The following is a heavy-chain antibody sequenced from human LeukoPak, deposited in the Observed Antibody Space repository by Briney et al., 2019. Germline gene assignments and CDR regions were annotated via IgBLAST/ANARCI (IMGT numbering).Heavy chain of an antibody. CDR3: AKGGYSYGSDAFDI. CDR2: IYPGDSDT. J-gene: IGHJ3*02. D-gene: IGHD5-18*01. CDR1: GYSFTSYW. V-gene: IGHV5-51*01. Sequence: GASLKISCKGSGYSFTSYWIGWGSQMPGKGLEWLGVIYPGDSDTRYSPSFQGQVTISADKSINTAYLQWSSLKASDTAMYYCAKGGYSYGSDAFDIWGQGTMVTVSS.